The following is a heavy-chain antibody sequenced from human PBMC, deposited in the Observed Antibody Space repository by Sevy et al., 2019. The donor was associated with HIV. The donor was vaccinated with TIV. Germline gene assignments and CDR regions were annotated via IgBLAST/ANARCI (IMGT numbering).Heavy chain of an antibody. CDR1: GGSISSGGYS. CDR3: ARGPYGSGSYYETSYYYYYMDV. V-gene: IGHV4-30-2*01. J-gene: IGHJ6*03. D-gene: IGHD3-10*01. Sequence: SETLSLTCAVSGGSISSGGYSWSWIRQPPGKGLEWIGYIYHSGSTYYNPSLKSRVTISVDRSKNQFSLKLSSVTAAGTAVYYCARGPYGSGSYYETSYYYYYMDVWGKGTTVTVSS. CDR2: IYHSGST.